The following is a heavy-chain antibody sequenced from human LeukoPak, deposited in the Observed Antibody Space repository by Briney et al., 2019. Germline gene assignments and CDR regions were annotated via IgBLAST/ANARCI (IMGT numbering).Heavy chain of an antibody. V-gene: IGHV1-18*01. CDR1: GYTFTSYG. D-gene: IGHD3-3*01. CDR2: ISAYNGNT. Sequence: ASVKVSCRASGYTFTSYGISWVRQAPGQGLEWMGWISAYNGNTNYAQKLQGRVTMTTDTSTSTAYMELRSLRSDDTAVYYCAILPWGGYYFDPWGQGTLVTVSS. J-gene: IGHJ5*02. CDR3: AILPWGGYYFDP.